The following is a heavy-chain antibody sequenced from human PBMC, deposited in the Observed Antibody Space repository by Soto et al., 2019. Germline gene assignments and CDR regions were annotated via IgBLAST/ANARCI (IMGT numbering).Heavy chain of an antibody. V-gene: IGHV4-59*08. D-gene: IGHD4-17*01. CDR2: IYYSGST. Sequence: QVQLQESGPGLVKPSETLSLTCTASGGSISSYYWSWIRQPPGKGLEWIGYIYYSGSTNYNPSLKSRVTISVDTSKNQFSLKLSSVTAADTAVYYCARRYGPGFDYWGQGTLVTVPS. CDR3: ARRYGPGFDY. CDR1: GGSISSYY. J-gene: IGHJ4*02.